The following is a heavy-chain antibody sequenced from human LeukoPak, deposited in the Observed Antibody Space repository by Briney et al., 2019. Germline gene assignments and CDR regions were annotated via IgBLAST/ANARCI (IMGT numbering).Heavy chain of an antibody. CDR3: AKRQSGSGSWSTMDV. D-gene: IGHD3-10*01. CDR1: GFSLSNFA. J-gene: IGHJ6*02. CDR2: ILYEGTTK. V-gene: IGHV3-30*18. Sequence: PGGSLRLSCAASGFSLSNFAMHWVRQAPGKGLEWVAVILYEGTTKYYAESVKGRFTISRDSSKNTLYLQMDSLRVEDTAVYHCAKRQSGSGSWSTMDVWGQGTTVTVSS.